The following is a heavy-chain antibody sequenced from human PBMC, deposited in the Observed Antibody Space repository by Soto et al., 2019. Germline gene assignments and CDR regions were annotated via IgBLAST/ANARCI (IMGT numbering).Heavy chain of an antibody. CDR2: ISGSGGST. J-gene: IGHJ6*02. D-gene: IGHD2-21*02. CDR3: ASLPGDVYYYYGMDV. V-gene: IGHV3-23*01. CDR1: GFTFSSYA. Sequence: GGSLRLSCAASGFTFSSYAMSWVRQAPGKGLEWVSAISGSGGSTYYADSVKGRLTISRDNSKNTLYLQMNSLRAEDTAVYYCASLPGDVYYYYGMDVWGQGTTVTVSS.